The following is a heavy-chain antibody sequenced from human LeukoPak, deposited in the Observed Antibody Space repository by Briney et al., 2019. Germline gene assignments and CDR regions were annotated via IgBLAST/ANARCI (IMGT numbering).Heavy chain of an antibody. D-gene: IGHD6-19*01. Sequence: GASVKVSCKVSGYTLTELSMHWVRQAPGKGLEWMGGFDPEDGETIYAQKFQGRVTMTEDTSTDTAYMELSSLRSEDTAVYYCATHGIAVTDWYFDLWGRGTLVTVSS. V-gene: IGHV1-24*01. CDR1: GYTLTELS. CDR3: ATHGIAVTDWYFDL. J-gene: IGHJ2*01. CDR2: FDPEDGET.